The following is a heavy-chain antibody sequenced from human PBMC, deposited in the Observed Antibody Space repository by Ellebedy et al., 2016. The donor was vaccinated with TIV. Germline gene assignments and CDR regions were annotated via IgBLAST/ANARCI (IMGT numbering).Heavy chain of an antibody. V-gene: IGHV3-7*01. CDR2: IRQEGDEI. J-gene: IGHJ5*02. Sequence: PGGSLRLSCAASGFNFRSYWMTWVRQAPGKGLEWVAKIRQEGDEIYYVESVKGRFTNSRDNAKNSLFLQMNSLRVEDTAVYYFARRASYGDYAVQVNPWFDPWGQGTLVTVSS. D-gene: IGHD4-17*01. CDR3: ARRASYGDYAVQVNPWFDP. CDR1: GFNFRSYW.